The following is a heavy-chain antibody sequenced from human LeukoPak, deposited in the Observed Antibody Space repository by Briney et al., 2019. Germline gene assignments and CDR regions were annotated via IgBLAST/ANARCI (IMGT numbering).Heavy chain of an antibody. CDR2: INHSEST. Sequence: PSETLSLTCAVYGGSFSGYYWSWIRQPPGKGLEWIGEINHSESTNYNPSLKSRVTVSVDTSKNQFSLKLTSVTAADTAVYYCATRSDGPGWFDPWGQGTLVTVSS. CDR3: ATRSDGPGWFDP. CDR1: GGSFSGYY. D-gene: IGHD2-8*01. J-gene: IGHJ5*02. V-gene: IGHV4-34*01.